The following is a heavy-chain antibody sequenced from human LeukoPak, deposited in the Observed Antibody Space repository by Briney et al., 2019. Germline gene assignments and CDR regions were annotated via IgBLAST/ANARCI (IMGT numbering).Heavy chain of an antibody. CDR2: IYYSGTT. CDR1: GGSISSSPYY. V-gene: IGHV4-39*07. D-gene: IGHD5-18*01. CDR3: AKGAGGFSYYNWFDP. J-gene: IGHJ5*02. Sequence: SETLSLTCTVSGGSISSSPYYWGWIRQPPGKGLEWIGSIYYSGTTHYSPSLESRVTISVDTSKNQFSLKLASVTAADTTIYYCAKGAGGFSYYNWFDPWGQGTLVTVSS.